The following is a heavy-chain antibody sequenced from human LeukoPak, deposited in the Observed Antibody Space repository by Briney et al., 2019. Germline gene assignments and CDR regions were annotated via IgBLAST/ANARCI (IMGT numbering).Heavy chain of an antibody. J-gene: IGHJ6*02. D-gene: IGHD1-26*01. CDR3: ARDSPVYSGSYYRGYYGMDV. CDR2: IYYSGST. V-gene: IGHV4-59*01. CDR1: GGSISSYY. Sequence: SETLSLTCTVSGGSISSYYWSWIRQPPGKGLEWIGYIYYSGSTNYNPSLKSRVTISVDTSKNQFSLKLSSVTAADTAVYYCARDSPVYSGSYYRGYYGMDVWGQGTTVTVSS.